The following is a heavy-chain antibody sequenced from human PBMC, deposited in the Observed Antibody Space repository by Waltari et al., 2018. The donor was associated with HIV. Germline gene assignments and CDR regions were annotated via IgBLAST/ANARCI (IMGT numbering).Heavy chain of an antibody. CDR3: ARDRNKSFYFYGMDV. V-gene: IGHV3-9*01. Sequence: EVRLGGSGGGLVHPGCSWIPSWLAPASPFEGYSWTWVRQVPGKGLEWVSGISWDSRSMGYGDSVKGRFTISRDNAKNSLYLQMSSLRAEDTAVYYCARDRNKSFYFYGMDVWGQGTTVTVSS. D-gene: IGHD3-16*02. J-gene: IGHJ6*02. CDR2: ISWDSRSM. CDR1: ASPFEGYS.